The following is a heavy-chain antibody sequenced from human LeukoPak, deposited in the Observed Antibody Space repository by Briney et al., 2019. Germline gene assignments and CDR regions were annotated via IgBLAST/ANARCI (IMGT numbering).Heavy chain of an antibody. CDR2: ISYDGSNK. D-gene: IGHD3-22*01. CDR1: GFTFSSYA. Sequence: GGSLRLSCAASGFTFSSYAMHWVRQAPGKGLEWVAVISYDGSNKYYTDSVKGRFIISRDNSKNTLYLELNSLRTEDTAVYYCAKDRGDSRGYYSDYWGQGTLVTVSS. V-gene: IGHV3-30*04. CDR3: AKDRGDSRGYYSDY. J-gene: IGHJ4*02.